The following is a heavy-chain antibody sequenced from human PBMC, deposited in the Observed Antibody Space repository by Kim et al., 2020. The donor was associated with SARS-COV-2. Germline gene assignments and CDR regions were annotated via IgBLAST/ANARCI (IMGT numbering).Heavy chain of an antibody. J-gene: IGHJ3*02. CDR3: ARGIGQLRLFDI. Sequence: YYADSVKGRFTISRDNSKNTLYLQMNSLRAEDTAVYYCARGIGQLRLFDIWGQGTMVTVSS. D-gene: IGHD2-2*01. V-gene: IGHV3-53*01.